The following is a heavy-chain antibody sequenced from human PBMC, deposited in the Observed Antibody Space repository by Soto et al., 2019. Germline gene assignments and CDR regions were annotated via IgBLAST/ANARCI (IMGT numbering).Heavy chain of an antibody. CDR2: IIPILGIA. Sequence: QVQLVQSGAEVKKPGYSVKVSCKASGGTFSSYTISWVRQAPGHGLEWMGRIIPILGIANYAQKCQGRVTITADKSTSTAYMELSSLRSEDTAVYYCARKSGTTVTNDYWGQGTLVTVSS. D-gene: IGHD4-17*01. J-gene: IGHJ4*02. CDR1: GGTFSSYT. V-gene: IGHV1-69*02. CDR3: ARKSGTTVTNDY.